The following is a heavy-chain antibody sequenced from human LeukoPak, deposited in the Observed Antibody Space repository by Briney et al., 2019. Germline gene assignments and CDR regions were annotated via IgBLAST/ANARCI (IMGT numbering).Heavy chain of an antibody. CDR2: MYYSGST. CDR3: ARGSDYGDY. J-gene: IGHJ4*02. V-gene: IGHV4-59*01. CDR1: GVSISTSY. D-gene: IGHD3-3*01. Sequence: SETLSLTCTVSGVSISTSYWSWIRHPPGKGLEWIGYMYYSGSTNYNPSLKSRVTISISTSKNQFSLRLTSVTAADTAVYYCARGSDYGDYWGQGTLVTVSS.